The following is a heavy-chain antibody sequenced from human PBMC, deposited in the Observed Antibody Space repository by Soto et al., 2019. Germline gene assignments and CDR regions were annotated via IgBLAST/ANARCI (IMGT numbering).Heavy chain of an antibody. Sequence: GGSLRLSCTASGFTFGDYAMSWFRQAPGKGLEWVGFIRSKAYGGTTEYAASVKGRFTISRDDSKSIAYLQMNSLKTEDTAVYYCTRDGLHFDWLFSFDYWGQGTLVTVSS. D-gene: IGHD3-9*01. J-gene: IGHJ4*02. CDR1: GFTFGDYA. CDR3: TRDGLHFDWLFSFDY. CDR2: IRSKAYGGTT. V-gene: IGHV3-49*03.